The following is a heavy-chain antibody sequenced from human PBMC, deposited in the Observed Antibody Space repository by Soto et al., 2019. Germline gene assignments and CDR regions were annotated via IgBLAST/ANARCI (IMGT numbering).Heavy chain of an antibody. CDR1: GDSISNLDYF. V-gene: IGHV4-30-4*01. Sequence: SETLSLTCSVSGDSISNLDYFWAWIRQPPGQALEYIGYIYKSATTYYNPSFESRVAISVDTSKSQFSLNVTSVTAADTAVYFCARGRYCLTGRCFPNWVDSWGQGALVTVPQ. J-gene: IGHJ5*01. CDR2: IYKSATT. D-gene: IGHD7-27*01. CDR3: ARGRYCLTGRCFPNWVDS.